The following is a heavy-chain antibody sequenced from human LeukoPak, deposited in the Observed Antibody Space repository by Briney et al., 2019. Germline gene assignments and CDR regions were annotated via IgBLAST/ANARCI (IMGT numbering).Heavy chain of an antibody. D-gene: IGHD3-22*01. J-gene: IGHJ4*02. CDR3: ARAGYYDSSGYSPLDY. CDR2: ISSSGSTI. Sequence: GGSLRLSCAASGFTFSDYYMSWIRQAPGKGLEWVSYISSSGSTIYYADSVKGRFTISRDNAKNSLYLQMNSLRAEDTAVYYCARAGYYDSSGYSPLDYWGQGTLVTVSS. CDR1: GFTFSDYY. V-gene: IGHV3-11*01.